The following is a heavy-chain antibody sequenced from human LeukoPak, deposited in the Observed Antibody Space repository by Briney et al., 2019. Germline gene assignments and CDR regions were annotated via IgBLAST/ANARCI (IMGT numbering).Heavy chain of an antibody. D-gene: IGHD3-22*01. CDR3: ARDRAGDYDSSGYLDY. V-gene: IGHV3-30*03. J-gene: IGHJ4*02. Sequence: PGRSLRLSCAASGFTFSSYGMHWVRQAPGKGLEWVAVISYDGSNKYYADSVKGRFTISRDNSKNTLYLQMNSLRAEDTAVYYCARDRAGDYDSSGYLDYWGQGTLVTLSS. CDR1: GFTFSSYG. CDR2: ISYDGSNK.